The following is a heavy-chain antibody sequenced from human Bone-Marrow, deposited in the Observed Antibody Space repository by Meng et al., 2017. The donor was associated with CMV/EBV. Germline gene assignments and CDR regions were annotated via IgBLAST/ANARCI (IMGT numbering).Heavy chain of an antibody. CDR2: INSEGTSR. CDR1: GFTFSNYW. CDR3: ARVRGLYGSGSYRPRVYWFDP. V-gene: IGHV3-74*01. J-gene: IGHJ5*02. Sequence: GESLKISCAASGFTFSNYWMHWVRQVPGQGLVWVSRINSEGTSRSYAGSVKGRFTTSRDNAENTLYLHMNSLRVDDTAVYYCARVRGLYGSGSYRPRVYWFDPWGQGTLVTVSA. D-gene: IGHD3-10*01.